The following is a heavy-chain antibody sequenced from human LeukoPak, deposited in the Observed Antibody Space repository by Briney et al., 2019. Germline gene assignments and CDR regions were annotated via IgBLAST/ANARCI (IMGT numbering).Heavy chain of an antibody. D-gene: IGHD5-24*01. Sequence: SVKVSCKASGGTFSSYAICWVRQAPGQGLEWMGRIIPIFGTANYAQKFQGRVTITTDESTSTAYMELSSLRSEDTAVYYCARGRSRDGYVLDYWGQGTLATVSS. CDR1: GGTFSSYA. J-gene: IGHJ4*02. CDR3: ARGRSRDGYVLDY. CDR2: IIPIFGTA. V-gene: IGHV1-69*05.